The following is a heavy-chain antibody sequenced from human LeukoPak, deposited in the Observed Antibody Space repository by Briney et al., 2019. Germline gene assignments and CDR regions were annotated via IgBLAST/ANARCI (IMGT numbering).Heavy chain of an antibody. J-gene: IGHJ5*02. D-gene: IGHD5-24*01. Sequence: GGSLRLSCAASGFTFSGSTMHWVRQASGKGLEWVGRIRSKANNYATAYATSVKGRFTLSRDDSKNTAYLQMNSLKTEDTAVYYCAKGGLRDGYSYASWGQGTLITVSS. CDR2: IRSKANNYAT. CDR3: AKGGLRDGYSYAS. CDR1: GFTFSGST. V-gene: IGHV3-73*01.